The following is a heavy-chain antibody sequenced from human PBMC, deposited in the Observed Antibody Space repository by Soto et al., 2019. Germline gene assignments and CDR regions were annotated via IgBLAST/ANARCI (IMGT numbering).Heavy chain of an antibody. Sequence: EVQLVESGGGLVQPGESLRLSCVASGFTFSNYWMHWVRQAPGKGLVWVSRINPDGSATNYGDSVKGRFTISRDNAKNTLNLQMSSLRAEDTAVYYCAIVLRGYYYMDVWGKGTTVTVSS. CDR3: AIVLRGYYYMDV. J-gene: IGHJ6*03. CDR1: GFTFSNYW. V-gene: IGHV3-74*01. CDR2: INPDGSAT.